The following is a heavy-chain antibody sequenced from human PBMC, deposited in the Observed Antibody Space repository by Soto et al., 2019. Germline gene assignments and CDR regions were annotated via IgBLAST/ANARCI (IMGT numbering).Heavy chain of an antibody. CDR2: IIPIFGTA. CDR3: ARGTPMVTPYYFDY. V-gene: IGHV1-69*13. Sequence: SVKVSCKASGSTFSSYAISWVRQAPGQGLEWMGGIIPIFGTANYAQKFQGRVTITADESTSTAYMELSSLRSEDTAVYYCARGTPMVTPYYFDYWGQGTLVTVSS. CDR1: GSTFSSYA. D-gene: IGHD4-17*01. J-gene: IGHJ4*02.